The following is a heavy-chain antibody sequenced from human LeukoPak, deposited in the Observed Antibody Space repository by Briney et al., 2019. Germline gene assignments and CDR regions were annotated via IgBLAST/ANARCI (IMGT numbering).Heavy chain of an antibody. Sequence: PSETLSLTCTVSGGSITNYYWSWIRQPAGKGLEWIGRIYSSGSTNYNPSLNSRVTMSVDTSKNQFSLKLPSVTAADTAVYYCARTSPKNGAFDLWGQGTMVTVSS. CDR3: ARTSPKNGAFDL. J-gene: IGHJ3*01. D-gene: IGHD2-8*01. CDR2: IYSSGST. V-gene: IGHV4-4*07. CDR1: GGSITNYY.